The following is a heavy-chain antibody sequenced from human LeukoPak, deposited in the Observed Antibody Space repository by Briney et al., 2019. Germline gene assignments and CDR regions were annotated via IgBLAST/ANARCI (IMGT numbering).Heavy chain of an antibody. D-gene: IGHD1-26*01. V-gene: IGHV3-11*01. CDR3: AREGSYFSWGNDH. Sequence: GGSLRLSCAASGFTFSNYYMSWIRQAPGKGLEWVSCISSSGSTIYYADSVKGRFTISRDNAKNSLYLQMNSLRAEETAVYYCAREGSYFSWGNDHWGQGTLVTVSS. CDR2: ISSSGSTI. J-gene: IGHJ4*02. CDR1: GFTFSNYY.